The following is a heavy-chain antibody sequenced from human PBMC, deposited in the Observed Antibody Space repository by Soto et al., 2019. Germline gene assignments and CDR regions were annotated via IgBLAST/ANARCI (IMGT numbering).Heavy chain of an antibody. D-gene: IGHD2-2*01. Sequence: PVESLRICSRGSGYRSTSYGSGWIRQMPGKGLEWMGIIYPGDSDTRYSPSFQGQVTISADKSISTAYLQWSSLKASDTAMYYCARHPLPAYMDVWGKGTTVTVSS. CDR1: GYRSTSYG. J-gene: IGHJ6*03. V-gene: IGHV5-51*01. CDR2: IYPGDSDT. CDR3: ARHPLPAYMDV.